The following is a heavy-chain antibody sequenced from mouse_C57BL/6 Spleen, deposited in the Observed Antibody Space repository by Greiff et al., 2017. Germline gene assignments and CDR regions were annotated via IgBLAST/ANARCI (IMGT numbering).Heavy chain of an antibody. J-gene: IGHJ3*01. Sequence: QVQLQQPGAELVKPGASVKMSCKASGYTFTSYWITWVKQRPGQGLEWIGDIYPGSGGTNYNEKFKSKATLTVDKSSSTAYMQLSSLTSEDSAVYYCASTGTRDYDGFAYWGQGTLVTVSA. CDR3: ASTGTRDYDGFAY. D-gene: IGHD2-4*01. CDR2: IYPGSGGT. CDR1: GYTFTSYW. V-gene: IGHV1-55*01.